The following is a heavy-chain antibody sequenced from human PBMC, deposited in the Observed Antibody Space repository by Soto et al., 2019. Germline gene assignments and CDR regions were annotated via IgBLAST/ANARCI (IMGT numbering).Heavy chain of an antibody. CDR2: INPNSGGT. D-gene: IGHD3-22*01. Sequence: GASVKVSCKASGYTFTGYYMHWVRQAPGQGLEWMGWINPNSGGTNYAQKFQGWVTMTRDTSISTAYMELSRLRSDDTAVYYCARDQGGYYYDSSGYYHFDYWGQGTLVTVSS. J-gene: IGHJ4*02. V-gene: IGHV1-2*04. CDR3: ARDQGGYYYDSSGYYHFDY. CDR1: GYTFTGYY.